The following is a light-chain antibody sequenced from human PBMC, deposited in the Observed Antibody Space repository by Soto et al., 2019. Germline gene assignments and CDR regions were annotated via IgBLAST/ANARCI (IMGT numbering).Light chain of an antibody. Sequence: EIVMTQSPATLSVSPGERATLSCRASQSVSSNLAWYQQKPGQAPRLLIYGASTRATGFPARFSGSGSGTEFTLTISSLQSEDFAVYYCQQYNSWAAISFGQGTRLEIK. CDR2: GAS. J-gene: IGKJ5*01. V-gene: IGKV3-15*01. CDR3: QQYNSWAAIS. CDR1: QSVSSN.